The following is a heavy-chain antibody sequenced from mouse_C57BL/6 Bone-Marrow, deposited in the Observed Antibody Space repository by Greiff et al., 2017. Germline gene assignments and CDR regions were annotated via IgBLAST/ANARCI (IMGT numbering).Heavy chain of an antibody. Sequence: EVMLVESGGGLVKPGGSLKLSCAASGFTFRDYGMHWVRQAPEKGLEWVAYISSGSSTIYYADTVKGRFTISRDNAKNTLFLQMTSLRSEDTAMYYCARGRGHYAMDYWGQGTSVTVSS. CDR1: GFTFRDYG. D-gene: IGHD1-1*01. V-gene: IGHV5-17*01. CDR3: ARGRGHYAMDY. CDR2: ISSGSSTI. J-gene: IGHJ4*01.